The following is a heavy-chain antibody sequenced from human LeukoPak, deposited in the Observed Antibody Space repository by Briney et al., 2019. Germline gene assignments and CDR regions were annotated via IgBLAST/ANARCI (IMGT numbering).Heavy chain of an antibody. CDR1: GGSISSYY. Sequence: PSETLSLTCTVSGGSISSYYWSWIRQPPGKGLEWIGYIYYSGSTNYNPSLKSRVTISVDTSKNQFSLKLSSVTAADTAVYYYERGGLREKTFDYWGQGTLVTVSS. V-gene: IGHV4-59*01. CDR2: IYYSGST. J-gene: IGHJ4*02. CDR3: ERGGLREKTFDY. D-gene: IGHD3-16*01.